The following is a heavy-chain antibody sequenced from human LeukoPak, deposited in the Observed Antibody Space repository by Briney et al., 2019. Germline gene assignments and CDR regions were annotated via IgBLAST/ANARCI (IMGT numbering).Heavy chain of an antibody. Sequence: GGSLRLSCAASGLTFSDYNMNWVRQTPGKGLEWVSCISGRNNYMYYADSVKGRFTISRDNAKNSLYLQMNSLRAEDTAVYYCARDLVSRDGYNYIDFWGQGTLVTVSS. CDR1: GLTFSDYN. CDR3: ARDLVSRDGYNYIDF. CDR2: ISGRNNYM. D-gene: IGHD5-24*01. V-gene: IGHV3-21*01. J-gene: IGHJ4*02.